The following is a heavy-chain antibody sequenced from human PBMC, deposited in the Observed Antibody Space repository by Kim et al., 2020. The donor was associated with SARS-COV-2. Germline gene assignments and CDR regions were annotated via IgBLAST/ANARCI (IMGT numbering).Heavy chain of an antibody. D-gene: IGHD1-26*01. CDR2: TRNKANSYTT. Sequence: GGSLRLSCAASGFTFSDHYMDWVRQAPGKGLEWVGRTRNKANSYTTEYAASVKGRFTISRDDSKSSLYLQMNSLKTEDTAVYYCAREFGSYSLNYYYYYGMDVWGQGTTVTVSS. J-gene: IGHJ6*02. V-gene: IGHV3-72*01. CDR3: AREFGSYSLNYYYYYGMDV. CDR1: GFTFSDHY.